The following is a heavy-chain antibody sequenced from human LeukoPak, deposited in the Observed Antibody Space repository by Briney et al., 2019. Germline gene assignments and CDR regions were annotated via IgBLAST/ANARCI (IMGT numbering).Heavy chain of an antibody. J-gene: IGHJ4*02. CDR1: GGSFSGYY. CDR3: ARGVDYYGV. Sequence: SETLSLTCAVYGGSFSGYYWNWIRQPPGKGLEWIGEINHSGRTNYNPSLKSRVTISVDTSKKQFSLKLSSVTAADAAVYYCARGVDYYGVWGQGTLVTVSS. D-gene: IGHD3-10*01. V-gene: IGHV4-34*01. CDR2: INHSGRT.